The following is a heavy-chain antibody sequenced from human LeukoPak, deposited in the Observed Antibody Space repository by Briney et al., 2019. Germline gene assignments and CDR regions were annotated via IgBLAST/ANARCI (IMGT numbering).Heavy chain of an antibody. V-gene: IGHV4-59*01. D-gene: IGHD1-20*01. Sequence: SETLSLTCTVSGGSIISYYWIWMRQPPGKGLEWIGYIHYSGNTNYNPSLKSRVTISVDTSKNQFSLKLTYVTAADTAVYYCARVGNWNYALVNYYFDYWGQGTLVTVSS. J-gene: IGHJ4*02. CDR2: IHYSGNT. CDR3: ARVGNWNYALVNYYFDY. CDR1: GGSIISYY.